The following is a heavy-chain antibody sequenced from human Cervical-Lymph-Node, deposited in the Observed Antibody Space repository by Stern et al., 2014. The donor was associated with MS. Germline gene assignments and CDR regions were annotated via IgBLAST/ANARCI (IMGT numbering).Heavy chain of an antibody. V-gene: IGHV3-30*04. CDR3: SRDRLYSSGWTYFDY. J-gene: IGHJ4*02. D-gene: IGHD6-19*01. CDR1: GFTFSDYT. Sequence: QVQLVESGGGVVQPGRSLRLSCGASGFTFSDYTMHWVRQAPGQGLEWVAYILGDGTTKYYADSVKGRFTISRDNSKNTLYVQMSSLRTEDTAVYYCSRDRLYSSGWTYFDYWGQGTVVTVSS. CDR2: ILGDGTTK.